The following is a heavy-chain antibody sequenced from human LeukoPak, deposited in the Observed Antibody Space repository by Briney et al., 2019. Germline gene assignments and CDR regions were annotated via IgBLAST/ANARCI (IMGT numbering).Heavy chain of an antibody. CDR2: ISPSGGST. CDR3: ARDSRERGSGSYLIAY. D-gene: IGHD3-10*01. Sequence: GASVKVSCKAFGYTFTSNYMHWVRQAPGQGPEWMGVISPSGGSTTYAQKFQGRITLTRDMSTSTYYLELSSLRSDDTAVYYCARDSRERGSGSYLIAYWGQGTLVTVSS. J-gene: IGHJ4*02. V-gene: IGHV1-46*01. CDR1: GYTFTSNY.